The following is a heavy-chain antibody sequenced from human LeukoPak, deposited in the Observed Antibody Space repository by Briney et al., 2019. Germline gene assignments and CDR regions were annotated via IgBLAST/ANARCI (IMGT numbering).Heavy chain of an antibody. D-gene: IGHD6-19*01. CDR2: ISSSSSYI. CDR1: GFTFNSYN. J-gene: IGHJ4*02. CDR3: ARDPGTIEVAATADY. Sequence: GGSLRLSCAASGFTFNSYNMNWVRQAPGKGLEWVSSISSSSSYIYYADSVKGRFTISRDNAKNSLYLQMNSLRAEDTAVYYCARDPGTIEVAATADYWGQGTLVTASS. V-gene: IGHV3-21*01.